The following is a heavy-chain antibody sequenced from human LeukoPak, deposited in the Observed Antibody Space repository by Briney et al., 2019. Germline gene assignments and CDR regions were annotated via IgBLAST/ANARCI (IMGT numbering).Heavy chain of an antibody. CDR2: IYYTGNT. CDR1: GGSITSSSYY. CDR3: ARCSGGYLYYMDV. J-gene: IGHJ6*03. V-gene: IGHV4-39*01. Sequence: PSETLSLTCTVSGGSITSSSYYWGWIRQPPGKGLEWIGNIYYTGNTYYNPSLKSRVTISVDTSKNLFSLNLTSVTAADTAVYYCARCSGGYLYYMDVWGKGTTVTVSS. D-gene: IGHD3-10*02.